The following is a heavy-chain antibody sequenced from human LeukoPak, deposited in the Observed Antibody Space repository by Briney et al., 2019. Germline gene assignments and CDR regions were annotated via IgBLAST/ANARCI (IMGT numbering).Heavy chain of an antibody. Sequence: PGESLKISCKGSGYTFTGYHIHWVRQAPGQGLEWMGRINPNSGDTNYAQNFQGRVTMTRDTSINTAYMELSRLRSDDTAVYYCARDYCSSTSCLFDYWGQGTLVTVSS. V-gene: IGHV1-2*06. CDR3: ARDYCSSTSCLFDY. D-gene: IGHD2-2*01. J-gene: IGHJ4*02. CDR2: INPNSGDT. CDR1: GYTFTGYH.